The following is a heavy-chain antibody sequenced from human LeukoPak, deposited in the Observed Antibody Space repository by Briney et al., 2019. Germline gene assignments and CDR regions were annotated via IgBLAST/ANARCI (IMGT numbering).Heavy chain of an antibody. D-gene: IGHD1-14*01. J-gene: IGHJ4*02. CDR1: GDSVSSISAA. CDR3: ARDITGGFLFDY. V-gene: IGHV6-1*01. Sequence: SQTLSLTCAISGDSVSSISAAWHWIRQSPSRDLQWLGRTYYRSKWYNDYAVSVKSRIIINPDTSKNQFSLQLNSVTPEDTAVYYCARDITGGFLFDYWGQGTLVTVSS. CDR2: TYYRSKWYN.